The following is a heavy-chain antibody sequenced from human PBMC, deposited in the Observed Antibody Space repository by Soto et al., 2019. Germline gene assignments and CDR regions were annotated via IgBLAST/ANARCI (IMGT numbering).Heavy chain of an antibody. V-gene: IGHV3-53*01. Sequence: EVQLVESGGGLIQPGGSLRLSCAASGLTVIRTYLSWVRQAPGKGLEWVSVIYSGGSTYYADSVKGRFTISRDNSKNTLYLQMNSLRAEDTAVYYCARALYGGNYDYWGQGTLVTVSS. CDR1: GLTVIRTY. CDR3: ARALYGGNYDY. CDR2: IYSGGST. J-gene: IGHJ4*02. D-gene: IGHD4-17*01.